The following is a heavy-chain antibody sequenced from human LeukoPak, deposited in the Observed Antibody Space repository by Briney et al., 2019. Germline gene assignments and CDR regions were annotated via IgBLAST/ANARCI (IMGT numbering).Heavy chain of an antibody. Sequence: ASVKVSCKASGYTFTSYDINWVRQATGQGLEWMGWMNPNSGNTGYAQKFQGRVTMTRNTSISTAYMELSSLRSEDTAPRRRAYYYYGMDVWGQGTTVTVSS. J-gene: IGHJ6*02. CDR3: AYYYYGMDV. CDR2: MNPNSGNT. CDR1: GYTFTSYD. V-gene: IGHV1-8*01.